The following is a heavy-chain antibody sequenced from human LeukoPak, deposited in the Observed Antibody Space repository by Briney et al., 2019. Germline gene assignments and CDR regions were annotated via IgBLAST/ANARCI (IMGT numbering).Heavy chain of an antibody. CDR2: ISSSSYI. CDR1: GFTFSSYS. Sequence: GGSLRLSCAASGFTFSSYSMNWVRQAPGKGLEWVSSISSSSYIYYADSVKGRFTISRDNAKNSLYLQMNSLRAEDTAVYYCARGPGIAAHDYWGQGTLVTVSS. J-gene: IGHJ4*02. D-gene: IGHD6-6*01. V-gene: IGHV3-21*01. CDR3: ARGPGIAAHDY.